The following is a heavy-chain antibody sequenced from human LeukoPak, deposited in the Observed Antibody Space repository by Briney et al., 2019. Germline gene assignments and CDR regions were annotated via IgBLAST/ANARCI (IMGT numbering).Heavy chain of an antibody. Sequence: SETLSLTCTVSGGSISSYYWSWIRQPPGKGLEWIGYIYYSGSTNCNPSLKSRVTISVDTSKNQFSLKLSSVTAADTAVYYCARTYGDYGFDAFDIWGQGTMVTVSS. CDR2: IYYSGST. V-gene: IGHV4-59*01. CDR3: ARTYGDYGFDAFDI. D-gene: IGHD4-17*01. J-gene: IGHJ3*02. CDR1: GGSISSYY.